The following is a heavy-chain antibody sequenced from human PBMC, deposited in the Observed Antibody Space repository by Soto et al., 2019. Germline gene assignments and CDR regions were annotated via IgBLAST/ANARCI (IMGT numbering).Heavy chain of an antibody. Sequence: GESLKISCKGSGYSFTSYWIGWVRQMSGKGLEWMGIIYPGDSDTRYSPSFQGQVTISADKSISTAYLQWSRLKASDTPMYYCASTYSSSSEYYYYGMDVWGQGTTVTVSS. CDR1: GYSFTSYW. J-gene: IGHJ6*02. CDR2: IYPGDSDT. D-gene: IGHD6-6*01. CDR3: ASTYSSSSEYYYYGMDV. V-gene: IGHV5-51*01.